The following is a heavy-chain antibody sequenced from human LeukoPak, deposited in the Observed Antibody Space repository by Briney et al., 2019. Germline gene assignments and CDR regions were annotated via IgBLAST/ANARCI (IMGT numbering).Heavy chain of an antibody. CDR3: ARLSTAGAAISYFDY. J-gene: IGHJ4*02. Sequence: GESLKISCKSSGYTYTSYWIGWVRQMPGKGLEWMGIIYPGDSDTRYSPSFQGQVTISADESISTAYLQWSSLKASDTAMYYCARLSTAGAAISYFDYWGQGTLVTVSS. CDR1: GYTYTSYW. D-gene: IGHD6-19*01. CDR2: IYPGDSDT. V-gene: IGHV5-51*01.